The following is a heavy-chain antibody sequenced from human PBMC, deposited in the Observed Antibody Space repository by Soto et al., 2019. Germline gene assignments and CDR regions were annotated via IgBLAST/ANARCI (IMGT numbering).Heavy chain of an antibody. CDR2: ISGSGGST. J-gene: IGHJ5*02. Sequence: GGSLRLSCAASGFTFSSYAMSWVRKAPGKGLEWVSAISGSGGSTYYADSVKGRFTISRDNSKNTLYLQMNSLRAEDTAVYYCAKDLSNLKIIVGATIGWFDPWGQGTLVTVSS. CDR3: AKDLSNLKIIVGATIGWFDP. V-gene: IGHV3-23*01. D-gene: IGHD1-26*01. CDR1: GFTFSSYA.